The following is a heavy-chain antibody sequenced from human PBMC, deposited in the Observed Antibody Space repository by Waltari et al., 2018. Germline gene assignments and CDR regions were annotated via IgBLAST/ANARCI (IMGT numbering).Heavy chain of an antibody. CDR2: ISYIGST. Sequence: QVQLQESGPGLVKPSETLSLTCTVSGGSISSSYWSWIRPPPGKGLEWIGYISYIGSTNYHPSLKSRVTISVDTSKNQFSLKLSSVSAADTAVYYCARLGRIGASPQTYYCDYWGQGTLVTVSS. CDR1: GGSISSSY. CDR3: ARLGRIGASPQTYYCDY. D-gene: IGHD5-12*01. V-gene: IGHV4-59*08. J-gene: IGHJ4*02.